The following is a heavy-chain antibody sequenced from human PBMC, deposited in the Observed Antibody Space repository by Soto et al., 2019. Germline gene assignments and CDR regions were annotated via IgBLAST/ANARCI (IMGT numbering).Heavy chain of an antibody. V-gene: IGHV3-23*01. CDR1: GFTFSDYA. D-gene: IGHD3-16*01. J-gene: IGHJ4*02. CDR2: ISGRGRT. Sequence: EVQLLQSGGGLVQPGESLRLFCAASGFTFSDYAMSWVRQTPGKGLEWVSGISGRGRTNYADSVKGRFTISRDNSKNTLYLQMNSLRAEDTAVYFCAKENAYEYVWGSYGYSSDYWGQGTLVSVSS. CDR3: AKENAYEYVWGSYGYSSDY.